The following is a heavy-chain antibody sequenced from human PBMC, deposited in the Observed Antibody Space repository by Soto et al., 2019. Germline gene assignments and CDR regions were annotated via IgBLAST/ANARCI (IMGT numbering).Heavy chain of an antibody. CDR2: IYYSGST. V-gene: IGHV4-30-4*01. Sequence: SETLSLTCTVSGGSISSGDYYWSWIRQPPGKGLEWIGYIYYSGSTYYNPSLKSRVTISVDTSKNQFSLKLSSVTAADTAVYYCARAWIWNDAYWFDPWGQGTLVTVSS. J-gene: IGHJ5*02. D-gene: IGHD1-1*01. CDR3: ARAWIWNDAYWFDP. CDR1: GGSISSGDYY.